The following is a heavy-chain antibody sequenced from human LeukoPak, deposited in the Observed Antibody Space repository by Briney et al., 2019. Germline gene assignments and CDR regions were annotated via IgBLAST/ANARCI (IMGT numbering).Heavy chain of an antibody. CDR3: ARDSDDSSGYYHWFDP. V-gene: IGHV3-7*03. CDR1: GCTFNNYW. J-gene: IGHJ5*02. D-gene: IGHD3-22*01. Sequence: GGSLRLSCEASGCTFNNYWMAWVRQAPGKGLQWVANINQDASQKYCLDSVKGRFTISRDNAKNSLYLQMNSLRVEDTAVYYCARDSDDSSGYYHWFDPWGQGTLVTVSS. CDR2: INQDASQK.